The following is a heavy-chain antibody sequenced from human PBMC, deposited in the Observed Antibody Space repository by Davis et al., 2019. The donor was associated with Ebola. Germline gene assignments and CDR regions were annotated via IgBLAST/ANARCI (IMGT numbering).Heavy chain of an antibody. Sequence: GGSLRLSCAASGFTFSSYHMHWVRQAPGKGLEWVAFIRGDESDKWYADSVKGRFTISRDNSKNTLYLQMNSLRAEDTAVYYCAKGVTVVTRAYFDYWGQGTLVTVSS. CDR1: GFTFSSYH. CDR2: IRGDESDK. D-gene: IGHD4-23*01. J-gene: IGHJ4*02. CDR3: AKGVTVVTRAYFDY. V-gene: IGHV3-30*02.